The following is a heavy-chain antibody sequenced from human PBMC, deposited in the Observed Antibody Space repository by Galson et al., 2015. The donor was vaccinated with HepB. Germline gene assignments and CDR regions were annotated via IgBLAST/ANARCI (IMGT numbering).Heavy chain of an antibody. CDR1: GGSISSGGYY. V-gene: IGHV4-31*03. CDR2: IYYSGST. CDR3: ASSMYYYDSSGYGWFDP. Sequence: LSLTCTVSGGSISSGGYYWSWIRQHPGKGLEWIGYIYYSGSTYYNPSLKSRVTISVDTSKNQFSLKLSSVTAADTAVYYCASSMYYYDSSGYGWFDPWGQGTLVTVSS. D-gene: IGHD3-22*01. J-gene: IGHJ5*02.